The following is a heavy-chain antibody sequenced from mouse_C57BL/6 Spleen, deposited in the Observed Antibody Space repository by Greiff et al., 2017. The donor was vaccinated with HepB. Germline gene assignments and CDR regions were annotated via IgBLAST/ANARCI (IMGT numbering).Heavy chain of an antibody. J-gene: IGHJ3*01. CDR1: GFTFSSYA. D-gene: IGHD4-1*01. CDR2: ISDGGSYT. Sequence: EVQGVESGGGLVKPGGSLKLSCAASGFTFSSYAMSWVRQTPEKRLEWVATISDGGSYTYYPDNVKGRFTISRDNAKNNLYLQMSHLKSEDTAMYYCARGELGPFAYRGQGTLVTVSA. V-gene: IGHV5-4*01. CDR3: ARGELGPFAY.